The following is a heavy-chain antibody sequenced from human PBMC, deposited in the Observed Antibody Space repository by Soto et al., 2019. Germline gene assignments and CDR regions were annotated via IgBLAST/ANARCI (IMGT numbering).Heavy chain of an antibody. V-gene: IGHV4-59*01. CDR2: IYDSGST. CDR1: GGSISSYY. CDR3: ARDSGIAVAGTGGFDP. Sequence: QVQLQESGPGLVKPSETLSLTCTVSGGSISSYYWSWIRQPPGKGLEWIGYIYDSGSTNYNPSLKSRVTISVDTSKHPFSLKLTSVTAADTAVYYCARDSGIAVAGTGGFDPWGQGTLVTVSS. D-gene: IGHD6-19*01. J-gene: IGHJ5*02.